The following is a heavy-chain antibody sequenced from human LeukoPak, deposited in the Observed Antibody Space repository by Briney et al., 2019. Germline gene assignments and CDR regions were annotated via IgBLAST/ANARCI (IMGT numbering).Heavy chain of an antibody. J-gene: IGHJ5*02. V-gene: IGHV4-34*01. CDR1: GGSFSGYY. Sequence: SETLYLTCDVYGGSFSGYYRSWIRQPPGKGLEWIGEINHSGSTNYNPSLKSRVTISVDTSKNQFSLKLSSVTAADTAVYYCARGCGFHRSWFDPWGQGTLVTVSS. CDR3: ARGCGFHRSWFDP. CDR2: INHSGST. D-gene: IGHD1-14*01.